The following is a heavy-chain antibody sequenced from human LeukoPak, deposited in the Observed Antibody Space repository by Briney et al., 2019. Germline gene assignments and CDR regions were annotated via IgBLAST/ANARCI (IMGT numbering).Heavy chain of an antibody. CDR1: GFTVTTYW. CDR3: ARGGDYASGSPGDY. D-gene: IGHD3-10*01. CDR2: INTDGSTT. V-gene: IGHV3-74*01. Sequence: TGGSLRLSCAASGFTVTTYWMHWVRQAPGKGLVWVSRINTDGSTTTYADSVKGRFTIPRDNAKNTLYLQMNSLRAEDTAVYYCARGGDYASGSPGDYWGQGTLVTVSS. J-gene: IGHJ4*02.